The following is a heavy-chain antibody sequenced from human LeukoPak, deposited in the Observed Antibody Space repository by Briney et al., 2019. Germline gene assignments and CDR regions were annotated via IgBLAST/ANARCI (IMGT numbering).Heavy chain of an antibody. Sequence: PGGSLRLSCAASGFAVTGNHMTWVRQAPGKGLEWVSVISGTGTTYYADSVKGRLAISRDNSKNAVYLQMNSLTTEDTGVYYCAGFGGYSFWGQGTWSPSPQ. V-gene: IGHV3-66*01. CDR1: GFAVTGNH. CDR3: AGFGGYSF. J-gene: IGHJ4*02. D-gene: IGHD4-23*01. CDR2: ISGTGTT.